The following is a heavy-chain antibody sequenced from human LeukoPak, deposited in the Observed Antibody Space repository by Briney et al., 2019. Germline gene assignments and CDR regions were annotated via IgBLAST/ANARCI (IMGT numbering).Heavy chain of an antibody. CDR3: ARGYCSGGSCYPFDY. Sequence: ASVKVSCKASGGTFSSYAISWVRQAPGQGLEWMGGIIPIFGTANYTQKFQGRVTITADKSTSTAYMELSSLRSEDTAVYYCARGYCSGGSCYPFDYWGQGTLVTVSS. J-gene: IGHJ4*02. CDR2: IIPIFGTA. D-gene: IGHD2-15*01. CDR1: GGTFSSYA. V-gene: IGHV1-69*06.